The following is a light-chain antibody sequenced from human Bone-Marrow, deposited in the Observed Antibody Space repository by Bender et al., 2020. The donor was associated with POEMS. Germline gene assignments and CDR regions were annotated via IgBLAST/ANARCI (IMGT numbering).Light chain of an antibody. V-gene: IGLV2-23*02. Sequence: QSALTQPASVSGAPGQSITISCTATSSDVGGSNSVSWYQLHPGKASKLLLYDVTSRPSGVSNRFSGSKSGNTASLTISGLQAEDEADYYCCSYAGSSTFYVFGTGTKVTVL. CDR1: SSDVGGSNS. CDR2: DVT. CDR3: CSYAGSSTFYV. J-gene: IGLJ1*01.